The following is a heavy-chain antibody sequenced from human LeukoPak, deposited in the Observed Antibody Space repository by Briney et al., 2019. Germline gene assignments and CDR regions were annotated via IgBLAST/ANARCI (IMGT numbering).Heavy chain of an antibody. CDR3: ARKDCSSTSCYSPFDI. J-gene: IGHJ3*02. V-gene: IGHV4-34*01. CDR2: INHSGST. CDR1: GGSFSGYY. D-gene: IGHD2-2*01. Sequence: SETLSLTCAVYGGSFSGYYWSWIRQPPGKGVEWIGEINHSGSTNYNPSLKSRVTISVDTSKNQFSLKLSSVTAADTAVYYCARKDCSSTSCYSPFDIWGQGTMVTVSS.